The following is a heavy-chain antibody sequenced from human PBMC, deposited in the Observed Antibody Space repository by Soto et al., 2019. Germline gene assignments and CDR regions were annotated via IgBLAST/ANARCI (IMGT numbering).Heavy chain of an antibody. CDR1: GFTFSSYG. J-gene: IGHJ4*02. CDR2: ISYDGSNK. CDR3: AKDSGSGDLIFDY. V-gene: IGHV3-30*18. D-gene: IGHD4-17*01. Sequence: QVQLVESGGGMVQPGRSLRLSCAASGFTFSSYGMHWVRQAPGKGLEWVAVISYDGSNKYYADSVKGRFTISRDNSKNTLYLQMNSLRAEDTAVYYCAKDSGSGDLIFDYWGQGTLVTVSS.